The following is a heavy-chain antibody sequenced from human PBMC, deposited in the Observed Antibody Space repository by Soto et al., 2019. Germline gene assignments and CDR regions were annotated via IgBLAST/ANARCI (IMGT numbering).Heavy chain of an antibody. CDR2: IYPGDSET. Sequence: GESLKISCKGSGYRFTDYWIGWVRQMPGKGLEWMGIIYPGDSETTYGTSFQGQVTISADKSISTAYLQWSSLKASDTAMYYCAIYASSSEWDYFDYWGQGTLVTVSS. D-gene: IGHD6-6*01. CDR3: AIYASSSEWDYFDY. CDR1: GYRFTDYW. J-gene: IGHJ4*02. V-gene: IGHV5-51*01.